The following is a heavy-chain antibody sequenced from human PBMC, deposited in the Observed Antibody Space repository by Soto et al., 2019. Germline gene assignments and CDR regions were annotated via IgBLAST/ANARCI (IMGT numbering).Heavy chain of an antibody. V-gene: IGHV5-51*01. CDR1: GYSFTSYW. CDR2: IYPGDSDT. Sequence: GESLKISCKGSGYSFTSYWIGWVRQMPGKGLEWMGIIYPGDSDTRYSPSFQGQVTISADKSISTAYLQWSSLKASDTAMYYCARMAMSIAAAGTFVDYWGQGTLVTVSS. CDR3: ARMAMSIAAAGTFVDY. D-gene: IGHD6-13*01. J-gene: IGHJ4*02.